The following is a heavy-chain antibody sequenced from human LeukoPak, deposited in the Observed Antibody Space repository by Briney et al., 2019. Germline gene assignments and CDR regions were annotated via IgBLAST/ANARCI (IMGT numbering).Heavy chain of an antibody. V-gene: IGHV5-51*01. Sequence: GESLKISCKGSGYSFTSYWIGWVRQMPGKGLEWMGIIYPGDSDTRYSPSFQGQVTISADKSISTAYLQWSSPKASDTAMYYCARNGFDYYGSGSYYGYWGQGTLVTVSS. D-gene: IGHD3-10*01. CDR3: ARNGFDYYGSGSYYGY. J-gene: IGHJ4*02. CDR1: GYSFTSYW. CDR2: IYPGDSDT.